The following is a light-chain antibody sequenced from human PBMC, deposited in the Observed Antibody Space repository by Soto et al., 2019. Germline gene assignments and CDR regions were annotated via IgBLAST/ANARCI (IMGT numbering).Light chain of an antibody. CDR3: QQYGNSPIT. CDR1: HYVAAAS. J-gene: IGKJ5*01. V-gene: IGKV3-20*01. Sequence: ASHYVAAASVAWYQQKGGQAPRLVIYGASTRAAGIPDRFSGRGSGTDFTLTINTLEPEDVAVYFCQQYGNSPITFGQGTRLEIK. CDR2: GAS.